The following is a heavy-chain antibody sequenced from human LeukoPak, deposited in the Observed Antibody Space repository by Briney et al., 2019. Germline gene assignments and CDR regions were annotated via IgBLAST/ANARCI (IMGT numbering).Heavy chain of an antibody. V-gene: IGHV4-34*01. CDR1: GGSFSGYY. CDR3: ARSRRYCGGDCYSNWFDP. CDR2: INHSGST. D-gene: IGHD2-21*02. Sequence: SETLSLTCAVYGGSFSGYYWSWIRQPPGKGLEWIGEINHSGSTNYNPSLKSRVTISVDTSKNQFSLKLSSVTAADTAVYYCARSRRYCGGDCYSNWFDPWGQGTLVTVSS. J-gene: IGHJ5*02.